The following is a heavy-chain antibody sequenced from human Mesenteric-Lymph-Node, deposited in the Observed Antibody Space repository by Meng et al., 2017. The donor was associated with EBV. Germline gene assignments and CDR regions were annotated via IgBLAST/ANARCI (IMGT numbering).Heavy chain of an antibody. Sequence: QVSWVQTGFELREPGASVKVSCKASAYTTTSYAINWVRQAPGQGLEWIGWINTMTGKPADAQGFTGRFVFSLNTSVSTAYLQISTLKAEDTAVYFCARGVGSYSDYWGQGTLVTVSS. CDR3: ARGVGSYSDY. D-gene: IGHD1-26*01. V-gene: IGHV7-4-1*02. CDR1: AYTTTSYA. J-gene: IGHJ4*02. CDR2: INTMTGKP.